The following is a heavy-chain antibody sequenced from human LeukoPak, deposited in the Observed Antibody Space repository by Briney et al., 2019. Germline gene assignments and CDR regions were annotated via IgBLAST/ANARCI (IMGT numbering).Heavy chain of an antibody. D-gene: IGHD3-16*01. Sequence: GRSLRLSCAASGFTFSSYGIHWVRQAPGKGLEWVAVISYDGSNKYYADSVKGRFTISRDNSKNTLYLQMNSLRAEDTAVYYCAKTLWGPRSCPDYWGQGTLVTVSS. V-gene: IGHV3-30*18. CDR3: AKTLWGPRSCPDY. CDR1: GFTFSSYG. J-gene: IGHJ4*02. CDR2: ISYDGSNK.